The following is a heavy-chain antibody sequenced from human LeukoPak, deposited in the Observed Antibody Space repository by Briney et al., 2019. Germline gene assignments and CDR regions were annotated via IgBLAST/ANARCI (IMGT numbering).Heavy chain of an antibody. V-gene: IGHV4-59*08. CDR2: IHYSGST. J-gene: IGHJ6*02. CDR1: GGSISSYH. CDR3: ARLTVTNTYYYYGMDV. Sequence: PSETLSLTCTVSGGSISSYHWIWIRQPPGKGLEWIGYIHYSGSTNYNPSLKSRVTTSVDTSKNQFSLKLSSVTAADTAVYYCARLTVTNTYYYYGMDVWGQGTTVTVSS. D-gene: IGHD4-17*01.